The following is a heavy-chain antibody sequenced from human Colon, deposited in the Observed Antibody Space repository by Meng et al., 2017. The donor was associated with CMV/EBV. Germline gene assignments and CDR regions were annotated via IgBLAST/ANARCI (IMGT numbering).Heavy chain of an antibody. CDR1: GFTFSDYY. CDR2: ISSTSSYI. D-gene: IGHD3-10*01. Sequence: QGQPVESGGDLVKPGGSLRLFCAASGFTFSDYYMSWIREAPGKGLEWVSYISSTSSYINYADSVKGRFTISRDNAKNSLYLQMNSLRAEDTAVYYCARVGGSGSYNFDYWGQGTLVTVSS. J-gene: IGHJ4*02. V-gene: IGHV3-11*05. CDR3: ARVGGSGSYNFDY.